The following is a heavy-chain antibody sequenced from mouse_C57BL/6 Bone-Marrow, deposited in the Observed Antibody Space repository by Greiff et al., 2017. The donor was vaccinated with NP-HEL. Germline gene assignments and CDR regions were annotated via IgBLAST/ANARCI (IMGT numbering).Heavy chain of an antibody. Sequence: EVQGVESGGGLVQPGASLRLSCAASGFTFTDYYMSWVRQPPGKAPEWLALIRNKANGYTTEYTASVKGRFTISRDNSQNILYLQMNTLRAEDSATYYCVKAARDRRSYAMDYWGQGTSVTVSS. V-gene: IGHV7-4*01. J-gene: IGHJ4*01. CDR2: IRNKANGYTT. CDR3: VKAARDRRSYAMDY. CDR1: GFTFTDYY. D-gene: IGHD3-3*01.